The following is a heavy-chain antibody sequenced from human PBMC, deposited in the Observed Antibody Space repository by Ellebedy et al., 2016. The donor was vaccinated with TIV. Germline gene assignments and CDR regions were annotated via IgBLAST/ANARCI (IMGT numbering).Heavy chain of an antibody. Sequence: GGSLRLSCAASGFTFSSYWMHWVRQAPGEGLVWVSRINSDGSNTAYADSVKGRFTISRDNSKNTLYLQMNSLRAEDTAVYYCARDIYDILTGPTAVGYWGQGTLVTVSS. J-gene: IGHJ4*02. D-gene: IGHD3-9*01. CDR1: GFTFSSYW. CDR3: ARDIYDILTGPTAVGY. V-gene: IGHV3-74*01. CDR2: INSDGSNT.